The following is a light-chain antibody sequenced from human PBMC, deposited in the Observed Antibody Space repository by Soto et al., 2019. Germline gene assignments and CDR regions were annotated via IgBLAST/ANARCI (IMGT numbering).Light chain of an antibody. J-gene: IGLJ1*01. CDR2: GNS. V-gene: IGLV1-40*01. CDR1: SSNIGAGYD. Sequence: QSVLTQPPSVSGAPGQRVTISCTGGSSNIGAGYDVHWYQQLPGTAPKLLIYGNSNRPSGVPDRFSGSKSGTSASLAITGLKAEDEADYYCAAWDDSMNGYVFGTGTKGTVL. CDR3: AAWDDSMNGYV.